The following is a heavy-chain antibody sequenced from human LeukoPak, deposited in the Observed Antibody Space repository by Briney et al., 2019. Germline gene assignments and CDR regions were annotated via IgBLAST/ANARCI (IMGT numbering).Heavy chain of an antibody. CDR1: GGTFSNYA. V-gene: IGHV1-2*02. CDR2: INPNSGGT. D-gene: IGHD3-22*01. CDR3: ASPTYYYDSTGAFDI. J-gene: IGHJ3*02. Sequence: ASVKVSCKASGGTFSNYAISWVRQAPGQGLEWMGWINPNSGGTNYAQKFQGRVTMTRDTSISTAYMELSRLRSDDTAVYYCASPTYYYDSTGAFDIWGQGTMVTVSS.